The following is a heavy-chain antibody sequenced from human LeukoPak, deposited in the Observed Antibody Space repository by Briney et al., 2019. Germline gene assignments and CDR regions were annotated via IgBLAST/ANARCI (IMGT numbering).Heavy chain of an antibody. CDR3: ARAMSRKDVDY. J-gene: IGHJ4*02. CDR2: VNPNSGGT. V-gene: IGHV1-2*02. Sequence: ASVKVSCKASGYTFTGYYMHWVRQAPGQRLEWMGWVNPNSGGTNYAQKFQGRVTMTGDTSISTAYMELSRLTSDDTALYYCARAMSRKDVDYWAQGTLVTVSS. CDR1: GYTFTGYY.